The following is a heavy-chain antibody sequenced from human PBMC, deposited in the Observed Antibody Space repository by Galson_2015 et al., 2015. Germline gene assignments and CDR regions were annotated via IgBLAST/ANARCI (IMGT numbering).Heavy chain of an antibody. V-gene: IGHV3-33*06. D-gene: IGHD3/OR15-3a*01. CDR3: AKVSTVGTGYYDLVDY. CDR1: GFTFSSYG. CDR2: IWYDGSNK. Sequence: ALRLSCAASGFTFSSYGMHWVRQAPGKGLEWEAVIWYDGSNKYYADSVKGRFTISRDNSKNTLYLQMNSLRDEDTAVYYCAKVSTVGTGYYDLVDYWGQGTLVTVSS. J-gene: IGHJ4*02.